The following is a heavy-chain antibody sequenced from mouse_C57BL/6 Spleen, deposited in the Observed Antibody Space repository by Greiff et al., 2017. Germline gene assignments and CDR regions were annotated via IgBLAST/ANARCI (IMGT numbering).Heavy chain of an antibody. CDR3: ARSLYYYGRSRYYFDY. J-gene: IGHJ2*01. Sequence: QVQLQQSGPELVKPGASVKISCKASGYAFSSSWMNWVKQRPGKGLEWIGRIYPGDGDTNYNGKFKGKATLTADKSSSTAYMQLSSLTSEDSAVYFCARSLYYYGRSRYYFDYWGQGTTLTVSS. V-gene: IGHV1-82*01. CDR1: GYAFSSSW. D-gene: IGHD1-1*01. CDR2: IYPGDGDT.